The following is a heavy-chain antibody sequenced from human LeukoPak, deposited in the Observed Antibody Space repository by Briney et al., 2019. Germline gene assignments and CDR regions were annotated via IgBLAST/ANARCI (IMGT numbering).Heavy chain of an antibody. Sequence: PSETLSLTCAVYGGSFSGYYWSWIRQPPGKGLEWIGKINHSGSTNYNPSLKSRVTISVDTSKNQFSLKLSSVTAADTAVYYCASGGSYYDFWSGYRYFDYWGQGTLVTVSS. CDR2: INHSGST. CDR3: ASGGSYYDFWSGYRYFDY. J-gene: IGHJ4*02. V-gene: IGHV4-34*01. CDR1: GGSFSGYY. D-gene: IGHD3-3*01.